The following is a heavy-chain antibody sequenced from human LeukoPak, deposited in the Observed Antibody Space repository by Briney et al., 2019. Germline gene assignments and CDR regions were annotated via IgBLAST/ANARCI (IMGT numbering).Heavy chain of an antibody. Sequence: PGGSLRLSCAAPGFTLSSYAMSWVRQAPGKGLEWVSAISGSGGSTYYADSVKGRFTISRANSKNTLYLQMNSLRAEDTAVYYCAKGDRGYSYGLHHDYWGQGTLVTVSS. CDR2: ISGSGGST. D-gene: IGHD5-18*01. V-gene: IGHV3-23*01. CDR1: GFTLSSYA. CDR3: AKGDRGYSYGLHHDY. J-gene: IGHJ4*02.